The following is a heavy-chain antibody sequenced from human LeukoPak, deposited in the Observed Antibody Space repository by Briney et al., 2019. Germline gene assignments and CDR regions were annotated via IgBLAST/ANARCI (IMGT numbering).Heavy chain of an antibody. CDR1: GFTFSRHA. D-gene: IGHD1-14*01. CDR2: ITDSGDGT. V-gene: IGHV3-23*01. CDR3: ARDSPVLMY. Sequence: GGSLRLSCAASGFTFSRHAMSWVRQAPGKGLEWVAAITDSGDGTYYADSVRGRFTISRDDSKTSLYLQMSSLRAEDTAVYYFARDSPVLMYCGQGTMVTVSS. J-gene: IGHJ4*02.